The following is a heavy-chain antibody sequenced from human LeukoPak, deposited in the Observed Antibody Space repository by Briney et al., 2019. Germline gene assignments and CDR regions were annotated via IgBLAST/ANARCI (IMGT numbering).Heavy chain of an antibody. CDR3: AKFTTKGYCSSTSCYQEGLGYFDY. J-gene: IGHJ4*02. V-gene: IGHV3-9*03. CDR2: ISWNSGSI. Sequence: GGSLRLSCAASGFTFDDYAMHWVRQAPGKGLEWVSGISWNSGSIVYADSVKGRFTISRDNAKNSLYLQMKSLRAEDMALYYCAKFTTKGYCSSTSCYQEGLGYFDYWGQGTLVTVSS. CDR1: GFTFDDYA. D-gene: IGHD2-2*01.